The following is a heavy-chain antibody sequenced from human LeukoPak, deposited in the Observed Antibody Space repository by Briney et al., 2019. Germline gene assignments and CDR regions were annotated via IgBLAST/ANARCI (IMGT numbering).Heavy chain of an antibody. J-gene: IGHJ3*02. CDR2: INHNGST. Sequence: PSETLSLTCAVYGVSFSGYYWSWIRQPPGKGLEWIGEINHNGSTNYNPSLKSRVTISVDTSKNQFSLKLSSVTAADTAVYYCARRLPLRGAFDIWGQGTMVTVSS. D-gene: IGHD4-17*01. CDR3: ARRLPLRGAFDI. V-gene: IGHV4-34*01. CDR1: GVSFSGYY.